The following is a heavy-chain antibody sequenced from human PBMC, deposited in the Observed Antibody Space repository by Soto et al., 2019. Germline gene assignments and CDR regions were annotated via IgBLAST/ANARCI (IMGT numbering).Heavy chain of an antibody. D-gene: IGHD3-22*01. CDR3: ARDGDTMIVVVGFDY. J-gene: IGHJ4*02. CDR1: GFTFSSYW. CDR2: IKQDGSEK. Sequence: GGSLRLSCAASGFTFSSYWMSWVRQAPGKGLEWVANIKQDGSEKYYVDSVKGRFTISRDNAKNSLYLQMNSLRAEDTAVYYCARDGDTMIVVVGFDYWGQGTLVTVSS. V-gene: IGHV3-7*01.